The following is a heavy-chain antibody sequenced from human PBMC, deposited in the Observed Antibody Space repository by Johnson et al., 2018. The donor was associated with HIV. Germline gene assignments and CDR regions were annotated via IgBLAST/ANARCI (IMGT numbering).Heavy chain of an antibody. CDR2: ISSSGSTI. CDR1: GFTFSDYY. Sequence: VQLMESGGGLVKPGGSLRLSCAASGFTFSDYYMSWIRQAPGKGLEWVSYISSSGSTIYYADSVKGRFTISRDNAKNSLYLQMNSLRAEDTAVYYCARDRTPTYYYDSSGPDAFDIWGQGTMVTVSS. J-gene: IGHJ3*02. D-gene: IGHD3-22*01. V-gene: IGHV3-11*04. CDR3: ARDRTPTYYYDSSGPDAFDI.